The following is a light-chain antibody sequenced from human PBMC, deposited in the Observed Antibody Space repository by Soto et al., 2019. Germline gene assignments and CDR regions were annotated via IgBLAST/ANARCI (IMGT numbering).Light chain of an antibody. CDR1: QSISGR. Sequence: DTHMTQSPSTLSASVGDRVTITCRASQSISGRLAWYQQKPGKAPKLLIYKASTLQSGVPSSFSGRGSGTEFTLTISSLQPDDFATYYCQQYDSYPLTFGGGTKVEIK. CDR3: QQYDSYPLT. V-gene: IGKV1-5*03. J-gene: IGKJ4*01. CDR2: KAS.